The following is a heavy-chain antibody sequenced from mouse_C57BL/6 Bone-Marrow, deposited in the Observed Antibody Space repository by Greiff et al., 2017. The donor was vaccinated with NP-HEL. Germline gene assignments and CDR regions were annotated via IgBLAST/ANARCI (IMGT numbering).Heavy chain of an antibody. CDR2: INPGSGGT. J-gene: IGHJ2*01. V-gene: IGHV1-54*01. D-gene: IGHD2-1*01. CDR3: ARDGNYLYYFDY. CDR1: GYAFTNYL. Sequence: VQLQQSGAELVRPGTSVKVSCKASGYAFTNYLIEWVKQRPGQGLEWIGVINPGSGGTNYNEKFKGKATLTADKSSSTAYMQLSSLTSEDSAVYFCARDGNYLYYFDYWGQDTTLTVSS.